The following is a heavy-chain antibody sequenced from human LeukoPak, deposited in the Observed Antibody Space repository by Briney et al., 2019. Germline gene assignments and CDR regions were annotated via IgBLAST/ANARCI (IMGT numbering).Heavy chain of an antibody. CDR1: GFTFSSSW. CDR3: AAWTDRGYNF. CDR2: INPEGSQT. Sequence: GESLRLSCAASGFTFSSSWMNWVRQTPGKGLQWVGNINPEGSQTRFVDSVMGRFTMSKDNAKNSLYLQMNSLRVEDTAVFYCAAWTDRGYNFWGQGTVVTVSS. D-gene: IGHD5-24*01. J-gene: IGHJ4*02. V-gene: IGHV3-7*01.